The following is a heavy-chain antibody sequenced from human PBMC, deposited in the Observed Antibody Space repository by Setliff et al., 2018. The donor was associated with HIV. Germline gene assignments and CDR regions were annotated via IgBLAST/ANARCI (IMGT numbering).Heavy chain of an antibody. D-gene: IGHD3-22*01. V-gene: IGHV4-59*12. CDR2: IYYSGTT. Sequence: SETLSLTCTVSGGSISSYYWSWIRQPPGKGLEWIGYIYYSGTTNYNPSLKSRVTISVDTSKNQFSLKLSSVTAADTAVYYCARETYYYDSIGYWRSDAFDVWGQGTMVTVSS. J-gene: IGHJ3*01. CDR3: ARETYYYDSIGYWRSDAFDV. CDR1: GGSISSYY.